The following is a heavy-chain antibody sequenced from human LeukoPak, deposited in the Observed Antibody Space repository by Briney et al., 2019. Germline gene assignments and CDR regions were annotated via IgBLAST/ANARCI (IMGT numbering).Heavy chain of an antibody. CDR1: GYTFTGYY. J-gene: IGHJ3*02. Sequence: GASVKVSCKASGYTFTGYYMHWVRQAPGQGLKGMGWINPNSGGTNYAQKLQGRVTMTTDTSTSTAYMELRSLRSDDTAVYYCARDSGWELRAFDIWGQGTVVTVSS. D-gene: IGHD1-26*01. CDR2: INPNSGGT. CDR3: ARDSGWELRAFDI. V-gene: IGHV1-2*02.